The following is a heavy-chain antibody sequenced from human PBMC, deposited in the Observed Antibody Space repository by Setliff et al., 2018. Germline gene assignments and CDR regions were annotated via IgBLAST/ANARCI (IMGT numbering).Heavy chain of an antibody. J-gene: IGHJ1*01. CDR1: GFTFSSYA. CDR2: ISGSGGST. D-gene: IGHD6-13*01. V-gene: IGHV3-23*01. Sequence: GGSLRLSCAASGFTFSSYAMSWVRQAPGKGLEWISGISGSGGSTYYADSVKGRFTISRDNSKNTLYLQMNSLRAEDTAIYYCARDRSDSNNWYNFQHWGQGTLVTVSS. CDR3: ARDRSDSNNWYNFQH.